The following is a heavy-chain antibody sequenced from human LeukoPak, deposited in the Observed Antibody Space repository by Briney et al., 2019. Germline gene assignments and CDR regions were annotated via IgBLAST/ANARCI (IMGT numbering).Heavy chain of an antibody. CDR2: ISGDGGST. D-gene: IGHD3-10*01. V-gene: IGHV3-43*02. CDR1: GFTFDDYA. Sequence: GGSLRLSCAASGFTFDDYAMHWVRQVPGKGLEWVSLISGDGGSTYYADSVKGRFTISRDNSKNSLYLQMNSLRTEDTALYYCSKDQSYSGSGSYYYYYGMDVWGQGTRVTVSS. J-gene: IGHJ6*02. CDR3: SKDQSYSGSGSYYYYYGMDV.